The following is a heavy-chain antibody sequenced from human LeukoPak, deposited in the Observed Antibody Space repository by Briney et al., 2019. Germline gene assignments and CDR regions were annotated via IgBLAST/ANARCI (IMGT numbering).Heavy chain of an antibody. J-gene: IGHJ5*02. Sequence: SETLSLTCTVSGGSISRSSHSCGWIRPPPGKGLEWAGSIYYTGRTYYNPSLKSPVTIYVDTSKTQFSLKLRSVTAADTAVYYCAQSLGSSNWIGNWFDPWGQGTLVTVSS. CDR2: IYYTGRT. D-gene: IGHD6-13*01. CDR1: GGSISRSSHS. CDR3: AQSLGSSNWIGNWFDP. V-gene: IGHV4-39*01.